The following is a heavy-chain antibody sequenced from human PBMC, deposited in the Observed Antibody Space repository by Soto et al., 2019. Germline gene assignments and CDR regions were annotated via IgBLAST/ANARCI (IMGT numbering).Heavy chain of an antibody. D-gene: IGHD2-21*01. J-gene: IGHJ4*02. V-gene: IGHV3-11*01. Sequence: QMQLVESGGNLVKPGGSLRLSCSASGFSFGDYYMNWIREAPGKGLEWVSYISSGGTTISYSDSVKGRFTISRDNAKNSVYLEMNSLKAEDTAVYYCARRLFLDVWGQGTLVTVSS. CDR3: ARRLFLDV. CDR2: ISSGGTTI. CDR1: GFSFGDYY.